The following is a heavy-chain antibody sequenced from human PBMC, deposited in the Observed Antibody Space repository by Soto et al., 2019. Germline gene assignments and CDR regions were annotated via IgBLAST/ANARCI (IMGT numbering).Heavy chain of an antibody. CDR1: GFTLSAYW. D-gene: IGHD6-13*01. J-gene: IGHJ3*02. CDR3: ARAVSPGSSSLYLDAFDI. Sequence: EVQLEESGGDLVQPGGSLSLSCAASGFTLSAYWMTWVRQAPGKGLEWVANINRDGSKKSYLDSVRGRFTISRDNVGNSLYLQMDSLRADDTALYYCARAVSPGSSSLYLDAFDIWGQGTMVTVSS. CDR2: INRDGSKK. V-gene: IGHV3-7*05.